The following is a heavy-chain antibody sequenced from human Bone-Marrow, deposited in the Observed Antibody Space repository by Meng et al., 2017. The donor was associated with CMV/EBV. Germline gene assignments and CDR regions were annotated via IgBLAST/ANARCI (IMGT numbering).Heavy chain of an antibody. D-gene: IGHD7-27*01. CDR2: IYPASGGT. CDR1: GYTFTGHY. V-gene: IGHV1-2*02. Sequence: ASVKVSCKASGYTFTGHYLHWVRQAPGQGLEWLGWIYPASGGTNYAQNFQGRVTMTSDTSISTAYMELSRLRSDDTALYFCARDQNWGPALWGQGTLVTVSS. CDR3: ARDQNWGPAL. J-gene: IGHJ4*02.